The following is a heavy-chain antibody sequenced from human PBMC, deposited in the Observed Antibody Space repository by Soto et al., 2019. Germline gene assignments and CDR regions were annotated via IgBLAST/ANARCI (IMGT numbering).Heavy chain of an antibody. CDR2: IYSGGST. V-gene: IGHV3-53*01. CDR1: GFTVSSNY. J-gene: IGHJ4*02. CDR3: ATQKAAHYFDY. D-gene: IGHD6-6*01. Sequence: EVQLVESGGGLIQPGGSLRLSCAASGFTVSSNYMSWVRQAPGKGLEWVSGIYSGGSTYYADSVKGRFTISRDNSKNTLYLQMNSLRAEDTAVYYCATQKAAHYFDYWGQGALVTVSS.